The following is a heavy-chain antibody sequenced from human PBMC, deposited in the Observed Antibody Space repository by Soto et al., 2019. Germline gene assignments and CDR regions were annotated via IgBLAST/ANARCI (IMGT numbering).Heavy chain of an antibody. V-gene: IGHV1-3*01. Sequence: ASVKVSCKASGYTFSSHAIHWVRQAPGQRLEWMGWINAGNGDTNYSQKFQGRVTITTDTSASSAYLELSTLRSEDTAVYYCARDGARIAVFGVVYYFDYWGQGTVVTVSS. J-gene: IGHJ4*02. CDR3: ARDGARIAVFGVVYYFDY. CDR1: GYTFSSHA. D-gene: IGHD3-3*01. CDR2: INAGNGDT.